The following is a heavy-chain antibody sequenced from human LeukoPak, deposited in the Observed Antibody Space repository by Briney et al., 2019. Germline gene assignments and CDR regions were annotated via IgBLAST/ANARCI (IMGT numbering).Heavy chain of an antibody. CDR2: IYYTGST. J-gene: IGHJ5*01. D-gene: IGHD6-19*01. CDR1: GDSVSSSNYF. CDR3: ARRGSSGWYDS. V-gene: IGHV4-39*01. Sequence: SETLSLTCTVSGDSVSSSNYFWGWIRQPPGEGLEWIGSIYYTGSTYYNPSLESRVTISRDTSKSQFSLNLISLTAADTAVYYCARRGSSGWYDSWGQGTLVTVSS.